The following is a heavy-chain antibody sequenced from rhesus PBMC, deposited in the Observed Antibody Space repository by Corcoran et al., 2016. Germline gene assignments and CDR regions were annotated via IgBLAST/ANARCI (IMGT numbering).Heavy chain of an antibody. CDR1: GASISSNY. J-gene: IGHJ4*01. V-gene: IGHV4S2*01. Sequence: QVQLQESGPGLVKPSETLPLTCAVSGASISSNYWSWIRQAPGKGLEWIGRIDGSGWRTDYNPSRRIRVTISIDTSKNQFSLKLRSVTAADTAVYYCARALWGDYYGVIWGYFDSWGQGVLVTVSS. D-gene: IGHD3-34*01. CDR3: ARALWGDYYGVIWGYFDS. CDR2: IDGSGWRT.